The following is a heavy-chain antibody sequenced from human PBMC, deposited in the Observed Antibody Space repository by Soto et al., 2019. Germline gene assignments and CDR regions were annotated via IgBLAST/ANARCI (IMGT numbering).Heavy chain of an antibody. CDR3: AKVWSYNEVAGFDI. D-gene: IGHD1-26*01. V-gene: IGHV3-9*01. J-gene: IGHJ3*02. CDR1: GFTFDDYA. CDR2: ISWNSVSM. Sequence: EVQLVESGGGLVQPGRSLRLSCAASGFTFDDYAMHWVRQAPGKGLEWVSGISWNSVSMVYADSVKGRFTVSRDNAKNPMYLQMNSLRPEDTAMYYCAKVWSYNEVAGFDIWGQGTMVTVSS.